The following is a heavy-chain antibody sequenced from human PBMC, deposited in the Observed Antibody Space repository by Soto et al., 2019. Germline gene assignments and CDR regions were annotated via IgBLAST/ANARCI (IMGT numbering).Heavy chain of an antibody. CDR1: GFTFGDYT. CDR3: AKASFDQRSAYPNLHWFDT. V-gene: IGHV3-43*01. J-gene: IGHJ5*02. CDR2: ITWDGSRA. D-gene: IGHD3-3*01. Sequence: GGSLRLSCAASGFTFGDYTMYRVRQGPGKGLVWVSPITWDGSRAQDADSVKGRFTIFRDNSKDSLYLQMNSLKTGATAPSYCAKASFDQRSAYPNLHWFDTWGRGTLVTVSS.